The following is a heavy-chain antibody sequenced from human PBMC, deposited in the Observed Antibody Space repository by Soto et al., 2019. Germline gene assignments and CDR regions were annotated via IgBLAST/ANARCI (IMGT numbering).Heavy chain of an antibody. CDR2: ISGSGDST. V-gene: IGHV3-23*01. Sequence: EVQLLESGGGLVQPGGSLRLSCAASGFTFSSYAMSWVRQAPGKGLEWVSAISGSGDSTYYADSVKGRFTISRDNSKNTLYLQMNSLRAEDKAVYYCAKGVLGYCTSTSCHAYWFDPWGQGTLVTVSS. CDR3: AKGVLGYCTSTSCHAYWFDP. D-gene: IGHD2-2*01. J-gene: IGHJ5*02. CDR1: GFTFSSYA.